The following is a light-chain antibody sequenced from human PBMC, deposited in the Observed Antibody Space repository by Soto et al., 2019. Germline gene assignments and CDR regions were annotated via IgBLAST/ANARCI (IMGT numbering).Light chain of an antibody. V-gene: IGKV1-5*01. J-gene: IGKJ1*01. CDR3: QQYTENSGT. CDR2: DAS. Sequence: GARLTITCRASQRMTSWLAWYQQKPGKAPKVLIYDASSLESGVPSRFSGSESGTEFTLTISSLQPDDIATYYCQQYTENSGTFGQGTKVGI. CDR1: QRMTSW.